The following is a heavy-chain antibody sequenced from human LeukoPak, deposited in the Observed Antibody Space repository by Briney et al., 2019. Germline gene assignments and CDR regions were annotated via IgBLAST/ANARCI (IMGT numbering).Heavy chain of an antibody. CDR1: GFTFSSYG. D-gene: IGHD5-18*01. CDR3: ARSLLVDTAMVWYFDY. Sequence: PGGSLRLSCGASGFTFSSYGMHWVRQAPGKGLEWVAFIRSDGSNKYYPDSVKGRFTISRDNSKNTLYLQMNSLRAEDTAVYYCARSLLVDTAMVWYFDYWGQGTLVTVSS. CDR2: IRSDGSNK. V-gene: IGHV3-30*02. J-gene: IGHJ4*02.